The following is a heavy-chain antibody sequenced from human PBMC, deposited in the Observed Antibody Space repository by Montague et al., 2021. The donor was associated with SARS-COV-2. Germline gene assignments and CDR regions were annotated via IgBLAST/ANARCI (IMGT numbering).Heavy chain of an antibody. CDR1: GGSMSDHY. CDR3: ARAVSVRRAVNWFDP. CDR2: IYYGGGI. D-gene: IGHD3-10*01. J-gene: IGHJ5*02. V-gene: IGHV4-59*11. Sequence: SETLSLTCTVSGGSMSDHYWAWIRQPPGKGLEWLAYIYYGGGINSNASLKSRVSMPVDTSKNQFSLKLTSVTAADTAVYYCARAVSVRRAVNWFDPWGQGTLVTVSS.